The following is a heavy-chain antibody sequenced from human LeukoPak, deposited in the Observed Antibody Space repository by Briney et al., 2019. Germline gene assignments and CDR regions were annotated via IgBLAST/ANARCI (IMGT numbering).Heavy chain of an antibody. J-gene: IGHJ4*02. D-gene: IGHD6-6*01. CDR2: ISGSGGTT. V-gene: IGHV3-23*01. CDR3: AKDRVLAAPWY. Sequence: GGSLRLSCAASGFTFSSYTMTWVRQAPGKGLEWVSVISGSGGTTYYADSVKGRFTISRDNYKNTLYLQMNSLRAEDTAVYYCAKDRVLAAPWYWGQGTLVTVSS. CDR1: GFTFSSYT.